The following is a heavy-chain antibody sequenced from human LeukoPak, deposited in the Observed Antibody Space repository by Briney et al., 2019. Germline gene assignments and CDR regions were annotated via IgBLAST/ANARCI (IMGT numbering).Heavy chain of an antibody. J-gene: IGHJ6*02. V-gene: IGHV3-7*01. D-gene: IGHD3-9*01. CDR3: ARELRYFDWLFEPDYYYGMDV. CDR2: IKQDGSEK. Sequence: PGGSLRLSCAASGFTFSSYAMNWVRQAPGKGLEWVANIKQDGSEKYYVDSVKGRFTISRDNAKNSLYLQMNSLRAEDTAVYYCARELRYFDWLFEPDYYYGMDVWGQGTTVTVSS. CDR1: GFTFSSYA.